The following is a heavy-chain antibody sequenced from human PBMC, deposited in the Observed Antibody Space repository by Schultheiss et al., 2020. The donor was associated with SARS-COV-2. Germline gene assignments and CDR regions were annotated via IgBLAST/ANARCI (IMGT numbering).Heavy chain of an antibody. V-gene: IGHV3-33*08. Sequence: GESLKISCAASGFTFSSYGMHWVRQAPGKGLEWVAHIGYDGSNKYYAEFVKGRFTISRDNSKNSLYLQMNSLRAEDTAVYYCARDGGGLTKRYLQHWGQGTLVTVSS. CDR1: GFTFSSYG. CDR2: IGYDGSNK. J-gene: IGHJ1*01. CDR3: ARDGGGLTKRYLQH. D-gene: IGHD3-16*01.